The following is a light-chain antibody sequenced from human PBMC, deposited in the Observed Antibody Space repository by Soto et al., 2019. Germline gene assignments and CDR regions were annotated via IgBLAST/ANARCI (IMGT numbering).Light chain of an antibody. CDR3: QHYNSYSYT. CDR1: QSINSW. V-gene: IGKV1-5*03. J-gene: IGKJ2*01. CDR2: KAS. Sequence: DIQMTQSPSTLSASVGDRVTITCRASQSINSWLAWYQQKPGKAPEILIYKASNLKSGVPSRFSGSGSGTEFILTISSLQPDDFATYYCQHYNSYSYTFGQGTKLEIK.